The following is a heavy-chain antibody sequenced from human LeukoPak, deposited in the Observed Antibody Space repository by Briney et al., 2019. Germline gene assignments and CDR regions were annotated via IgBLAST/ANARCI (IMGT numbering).Heavy chain of an antibody. CDR2: INQDGIEI. CDR3: ARKKSSFYSEPGSKFAY. J-gene: IGHJ4*02. V-gene: IGHV3-7*01. Sequence: GGALRLSCAASGFTFSSYLMSCGRQAPGEGLEWGANINQDGIEIYYVDFVKSRFTISRDNVKNSLYLQINSLRGYDTPCYYCARKKSSFYSEPGSKFAYWGQGTLVTV. D-gene: IGHD3-10*01. CDR1: GFTFSSYL.